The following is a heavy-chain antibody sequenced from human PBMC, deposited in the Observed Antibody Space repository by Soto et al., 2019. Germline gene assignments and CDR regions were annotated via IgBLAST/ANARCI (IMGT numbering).Heavy chain of an antibody. V-gene: IGHV3-74*02. Sequence: EVQLVESGGGLVQPGGSLRLSCAASGITFSSNWMHWVRQAPGKGLVWVSRINGAGSSTNYADSVKGRFTISRDNAKNTLYLQMISLRAEDTAMDYCASNLAGTSPDKYWGQGTMVTVSS. CDR1: GITFSSNW. CDR3: ASNLAGTSPDKY. D-gene: IGHD6-19*01. J-gene: IGHJ4*02. CDR2: INGAGSST.